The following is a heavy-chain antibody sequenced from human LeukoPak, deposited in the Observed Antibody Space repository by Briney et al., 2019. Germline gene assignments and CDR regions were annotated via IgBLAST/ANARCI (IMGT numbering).Heavy chain of an antibody. V-gene: IGHV3-23*01. D-gene: IGHD3-22*01. J-gene: IGHJ4*02. CDR2: ISGSGGST. CDR3: AKDSYYYDSSGYPFDY. Sequence: GGSLRLSCAASGFTFSSYAMSWVRQAPGKGLGWVSAISGSGGSTYYADSVKGRFTISRDNSKNTLYLQMNSLRAEDTAVYYCAKDSYYYDSSGYPFDYWGQGTLVTVSS. CDR1: GFTFSSYA.